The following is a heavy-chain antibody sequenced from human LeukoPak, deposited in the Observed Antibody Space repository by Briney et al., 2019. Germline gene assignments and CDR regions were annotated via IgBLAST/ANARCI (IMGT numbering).Heavy chain of an antibody. Sequence: PSETLSHTCTVSGGSISSSSYYWGWIRQPPGKGLEWIGSIYHSGSTYYNPSLKSRVTISVDTSKNQFSLKLSSVTAADTAVYYCARQPTTTTVYNWFDPWGQGTLVTVSS. J-gene: IGHJ5*02. D-gene: IGHD4-17*01. CDR1: GGSISSSSYY. V-gene: IGHV4-39*01. CDR2: IYHSGST. CDR3: ARQPTTTTVYNWFDP.